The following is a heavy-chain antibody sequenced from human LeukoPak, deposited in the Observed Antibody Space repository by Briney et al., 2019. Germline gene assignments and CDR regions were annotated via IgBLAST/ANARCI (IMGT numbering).Heavy chain of an antibody. V-gene: IGHV3-74*01. CDR2: INSDGSWT. Sequence: GGSLRLSCAASGNYWMHWVRQAPGKGLVWVSHINSDGSWTSYADSVKGRFTISKDNAKNTVYLQMNSLRAEDTAVYYCVSFYETYWGRGTLVTVCS. CDR3: VSFYETY. CDR1: GNYW. D-gene: IGHD2/OR15-2a*01. J-gene: IGHJ4*02.